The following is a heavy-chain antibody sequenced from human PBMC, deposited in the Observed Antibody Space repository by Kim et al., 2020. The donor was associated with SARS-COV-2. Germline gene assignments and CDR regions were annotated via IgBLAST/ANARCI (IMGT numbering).Heavy chain of an antibody. CDR2: IKQDGSEK. J-gene: IGHJ6*02. CDR3: AREPGRVVIATLPYYYYGMDV. CDR1: GFTFSNYW. V-gene: IGHV3-7*01. D-gene: IGHD3-3*01. Sequence: GGSLRLSCAASGFTFSNYWMTWVRQTPGKGLEWVANIKQDGSEKYYVDSVKGRFTISRDNAKNSLFLQMNSLRAEDTAVYYCAREPGRVVIATLPYYYYGMDVWGQGTTVTVSS.